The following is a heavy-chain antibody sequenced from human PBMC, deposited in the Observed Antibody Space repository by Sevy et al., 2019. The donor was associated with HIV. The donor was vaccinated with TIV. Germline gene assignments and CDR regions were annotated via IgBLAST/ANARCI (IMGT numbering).Heavy chain of an antibody. D-gene: IGHD5-12*01. J-gene: IGHJ4*02. Sequence: GGSLRLSCVASRFTFSTYVMHWVRQAPGKGLEWVAVIWHDGNSEYYAYSVRGRFTISRDDSKNTLYLQMNSLRAEDTAVYYCASEAGYGTDSRPFDYWGQGTLVTVSS. CDR3: ASEAGYGTDSRPFDY. CDR2: IWHDGNSE. CDR1: RFTFSTYV. V-gene: IGHV3-33*08.